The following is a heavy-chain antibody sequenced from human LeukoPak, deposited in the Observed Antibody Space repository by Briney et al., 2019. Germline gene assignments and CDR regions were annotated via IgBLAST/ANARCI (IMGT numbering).Heavy chain of an antibody. CDR3: ARNIKSGYCSGGSCPQLFDY. CDR1: GGTFSSYA. Sequence: SVKVSCKASGGTFSSYAISWVRQAPGQGLEWMGGIIPIFGTANYAQKFQGRVTITADKSTSTAYMELSSLRSEDTAVYYCARNIKSGYCSGGSCPQLFDYWGQGTLVTVSS. J-gene: IGHJ4*02. CDR2: IIPIFGTA. V-gene: IGHV1-69*06. D-gene: IGHD2-15*01.